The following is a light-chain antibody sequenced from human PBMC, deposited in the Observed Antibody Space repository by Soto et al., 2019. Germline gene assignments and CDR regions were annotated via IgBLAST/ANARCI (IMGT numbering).Light chain of an antibody. J-gene: IGKJ1*01. CDR3: QQRYSTTRT. CDR1: QSISSY. CDR2: AAS. V-gene: IGKV1-39*01. Sequence: DIQMTQSPSSLSASVGDRVTITCRASQSISSYLNWYQQKPGKDPKLLIYAASSLQSGVPSRFSGSGSGTDFNLTISSLQTEDFATYECQQRYSTTRTFGQGTKVDIK.